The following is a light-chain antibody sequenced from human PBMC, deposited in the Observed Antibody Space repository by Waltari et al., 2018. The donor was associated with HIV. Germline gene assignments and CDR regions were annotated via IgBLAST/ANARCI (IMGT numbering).Light chain of an antibody. CDR3: QSAESTGIGV. CDR1: VLPTQY. J-gene: IGLJ3*02. CDR2: KDS. Sequence: SYELTQPPSVSVSPGQTARITCSGDVLPTQYAYWSQQMPGQAPVLVIYKDSERPSGIPERFSASSSGTTVTLTISGVQAEDEADYYCQSAESTGIGVFGGGTKLTVL. V-gene: IGLV3-25*03.